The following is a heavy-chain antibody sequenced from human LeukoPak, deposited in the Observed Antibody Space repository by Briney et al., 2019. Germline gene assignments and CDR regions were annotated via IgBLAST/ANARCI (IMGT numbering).Heavy chain of an antibody. D-gene: IGHD3-3*01. J-gene: IGHJ4*02. CDR2: IIPIFGTA. V-gene: IGHV1-69*05. CDR3: ARERGSWSGYYNDY. Sequence: VAXVKVSCKASGGTFSSYAISWVRQAPGQGLEWMGRIIPIFGTANYAQKFQGRVTITTDESTSTAYMELSSLRSEDTAVYYCARERGSWSGYYNDYWGQGTLVTVSS. CDR1: GGTFSSYA.